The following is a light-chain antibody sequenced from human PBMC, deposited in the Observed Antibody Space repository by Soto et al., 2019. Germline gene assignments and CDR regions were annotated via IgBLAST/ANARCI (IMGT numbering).Light chain of an antibody. V-gene: IGKV1-5*03. Sequence: DIQMTQSPSTLSASIGDRVTITCRASQSISRWLAWYQQKPGMAPELLIYETSSLGSGVTSRFSGSGSGTEFTLTISSLQPDDFATYYGQQFNSYSMYTFGEGTKVEIK. J-gene: IGKJ2*01. CDR1: QSISRW. CDR3: QQFNSYSMYT. CDR2: ETS.